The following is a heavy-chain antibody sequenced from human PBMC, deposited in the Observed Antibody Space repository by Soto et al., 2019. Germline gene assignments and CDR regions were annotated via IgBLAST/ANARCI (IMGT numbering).Heavy chain of an antibody. Sequence: SETLSLTCAVSSGSISSSNWWSWVRQPPGKGMEWIGEIYHSGCTNYNPSLKSRVTISVDKSKNQFSLKLSSVTAADTAVYYCARGVDYDYIWGSYDGWGQGTLVTVSS. CDR2: IYHSGCT. V-gene: IGHV4-4*02. D-gene: IGHD3-16*01. CDR3: ARGVDYDYIWGSYDG. J-gene: IGHJ4*02. CDR1: SGSISSSNW.